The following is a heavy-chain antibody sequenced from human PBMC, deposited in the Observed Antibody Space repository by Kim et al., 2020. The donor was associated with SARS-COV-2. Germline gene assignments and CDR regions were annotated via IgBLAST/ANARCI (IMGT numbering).Heavy chain of an antibody. CDR3: ARVYDYVWGSYRYSPFGY. V-gene: IGHV4-39*01. Sequence: KSRVTISVDTSKNQFSLKLSSVTAADTAVYYCARVYDYVWGSYRYSPFGYWGQGTLVTVSS. D-gene: IGHD3-16*02. J-gene: IGHJ4*02.